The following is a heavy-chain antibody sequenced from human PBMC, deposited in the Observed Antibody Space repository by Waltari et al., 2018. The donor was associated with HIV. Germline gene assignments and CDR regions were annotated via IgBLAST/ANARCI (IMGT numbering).Heavy chain of an antibody. Sequence: DEQLVESGGGLVQPAECLILPCDASAFTISSYWMTWIRQPPGEGWWLVAKINQEGSKKYYVESLKGRVNIARDNSRNSKYLQLSNLTAGCTAVYYCGREYYDFWSGYYTTGLDVWGQGTTVSVS. V-gene: IGHV3-7*03. D-gene: IGHD3-3*01. CDR3: GREYYDFWSGYYTTGLDV. CDR1: AFTISSYW. J-gene: IGHJ6*02. CDR2: INQEGSKK.